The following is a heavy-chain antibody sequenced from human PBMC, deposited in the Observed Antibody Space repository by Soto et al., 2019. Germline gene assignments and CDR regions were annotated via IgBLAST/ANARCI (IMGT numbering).Heavy chain of an antibody. CDR1: GFTFDDYA. CDR3: VKDESIKWYSGNFRH. V-gene: IGHV3-9*01. J-gene: IGHJ1*01. CDR2: INWNSGSI. Sequence: GGSLRLSCAASGFTFDDYAMHWVRQVPGKGLEWVSGINWNSGSIGYGDSVKGRFAISRDNAKNSLHLQMNSLSAEDTAFYYCVKDESIKWYSGNFRHCGQGTLVTVSS. D-gene: IGHD1-26*01.